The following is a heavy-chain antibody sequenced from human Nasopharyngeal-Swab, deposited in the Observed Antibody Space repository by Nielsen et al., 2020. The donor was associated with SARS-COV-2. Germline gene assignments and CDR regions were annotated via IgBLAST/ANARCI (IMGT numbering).Heavy chain of an antibody. CDR1: GLTFNTYT. CDR3: AREIYGYRYGSFYYFDL. V-gene: IGHV3-21*01. D-gene: IGHD5-18*01. Sequence: GESLKIPCVDSGLTFNTYTMNWVRQAPGKGLECLSSISSGSSYIYYADSVRGRFTISRDNDKNSLYLEMNSLRAEDTAVYYCAREIYGYRYGSFYYFDLWGRGTLVTVSS. CDR2: ISSGSSYI. J-gene: IGHJ2*01.